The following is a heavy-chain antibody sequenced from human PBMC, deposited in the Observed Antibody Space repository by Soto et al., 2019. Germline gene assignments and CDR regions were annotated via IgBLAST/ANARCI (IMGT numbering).Heavy chain of an antibody. D-gene: IGHD2-15*01. V-gene: IGHV4-31*03. Sequence: QVQLQESGPGLLKPSQTLSLTCTVSGGSISSGNYFWTWIRQHPGEGLERIGYVYYTGNTFFNPSLKSRVSMSVDTSKNQFSLKLTSVTAADTAVYYCATNTLYGGRRRLDYWGQGTLVTVSS. CDR3: ATNTLYGGRRRLDY. CDR1: GGSISSGNYF. CDR2: VYYTGNT. J-gene: IGHJ4*02.